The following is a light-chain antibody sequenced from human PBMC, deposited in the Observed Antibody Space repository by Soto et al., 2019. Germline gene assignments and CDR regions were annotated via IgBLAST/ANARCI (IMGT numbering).Light chain of an antibody. V-gene: IGLV2-23*01. Sequence: QSLLAQPASVSGSPGQSITISCTGASSDFGTNNLLSWYQHHTGKVPNLLIYERSKRPSGVSDRFSGSKSGNTASLTISGLQAEDEADYDCCSFTSSNTHVFGAGTKGTVL. CDR3: CSFTSSNTHV. CDR1: SSDFGTNNL. J-gene: IGLJ1*01. CDR2: ERS.